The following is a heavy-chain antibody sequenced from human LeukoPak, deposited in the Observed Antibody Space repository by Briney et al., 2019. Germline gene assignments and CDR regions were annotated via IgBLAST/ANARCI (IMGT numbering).Heavy chain of an antibody. CDR1: GFSFSTYA. CDR2: ISNSGSYI. V-gene: IGHV3-21*01. J-gene: IGHJ4*02. CDR3: ATGHSYGYDY. Sequence: RPGGSLRLSCVASGFSFSTYAMNWVRQAPGKGLEWVSSISNSGSYIYYADSVKGRFTISRDNAKNTLYLQMNSLRADDSGVYYCATGHSYGYDYWGQGVLVTVSS. D-gene: IGHD5-18*01.